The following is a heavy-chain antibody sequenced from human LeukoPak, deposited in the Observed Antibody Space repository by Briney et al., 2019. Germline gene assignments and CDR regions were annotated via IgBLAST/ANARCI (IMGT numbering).Heavy chain of an antibody. Sequence: SETLSLTCTVSGYSISTGYYWDWIRQPPGKGREGIGTFYHGGSTYYNPSLKSRVTISVDTSKNQFSLNLTSVTAADTAVYYCARAMSIAARLRTIFDYWGQGTLVTVSS. V-gene: IGHV4-38-2*02. CDR1: GYSISTGYY. J-gene: IGHJ4*02. CDR2: FYHGGST. D-gene: IGHD6-6*01. CDR3: ARAMSIAARLRTIFDY.